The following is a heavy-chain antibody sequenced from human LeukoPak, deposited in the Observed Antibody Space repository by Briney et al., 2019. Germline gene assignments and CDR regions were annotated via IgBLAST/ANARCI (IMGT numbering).Heavy chain of an antibody. Sequence: GRSLRLSCAASGFTFSSYAMHWVRQAPGKGLEWVAVIWFDGSNKYYADSVKGRFTISRDNSKNTLYLQMNSLRAEDTAVYYCARDGDCSGGSCYPYFDYWGQGTLVTVSS. CDR3: ARDGDCSGGSCYPYFDY. CDR2: IWFDGSNK. V-gene: IGHV3-33*08. CDR1: GFTFSSYA. D-gene: IGHD2-15*01. J-gene: IGHJ4*02.